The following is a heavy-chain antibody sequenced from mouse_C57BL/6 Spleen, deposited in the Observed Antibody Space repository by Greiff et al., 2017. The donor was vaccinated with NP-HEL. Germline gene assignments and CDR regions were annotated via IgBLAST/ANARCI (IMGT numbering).Heavy chain of an antibody. J-gene: IGHJ4*01. D-gene: IGHD2-5*01. V-gene: IGHV1-64*01. CDR2: IHPTSGST. CDR1: GYTFTSYW. Sequence: VQLQQSGAELVKPGASVKLSCTASGYTFTSYWMHWVKQRPGQGLEWIGMIHPTSGSTNYNEKFKSKATLTVDKSSSTAYMQLISLTSEDSAVYYCARVYYSNDYAMDYWGQGTSVTVSS. CDR3: ARVYYSNDYAMDY.